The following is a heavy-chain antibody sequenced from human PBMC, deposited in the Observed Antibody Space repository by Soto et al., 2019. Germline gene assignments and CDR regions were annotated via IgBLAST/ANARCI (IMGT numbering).Heavy chain of an antibody. CDR1: GFTFSSYE. D-gene: IGHD6-6*01. J-gene: IGHJ5*02. CDR2: ISSSGSTI. CDR3: AREASVAALNWFDP. Sequence: GGSLRLSCAASGFTFSSYEMNWVRQAPGKGLEWVSYISSSGSTIYYADSVKGRFTISRDNSKNTVYLQMNSLTPEDTATYYCAREASVAALNWFDPWGQGTLVTVSS. V-gene: IGHV3-48*03.